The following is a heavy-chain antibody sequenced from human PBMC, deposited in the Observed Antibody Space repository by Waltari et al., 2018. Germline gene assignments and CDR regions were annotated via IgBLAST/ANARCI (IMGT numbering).Heavy chain of an antibody. CDR2: IGSAGDYI. V-gene: IGHV3-21*01. Sequence: EEQLLESGGGLVRPGESLRLSCSAFRFPFETYTMTWVRHVPGRGLEWVAAIGSAGDYIYYEDSVKGRFTISRDNAKYSLYLFMNSLRAEDTGVYYCAKIAGDGFDPWGQGTLVSVSS. CDR1: RFPFETYT. D-gene: IGHD3-16*01. J-gene: IGHJ5*02. CDR3: AKIAGDGFDP.